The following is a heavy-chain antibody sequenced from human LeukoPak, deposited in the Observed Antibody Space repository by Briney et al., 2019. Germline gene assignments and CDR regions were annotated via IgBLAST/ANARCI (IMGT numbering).Heavy chain of an antibody. Sequence: PSETLSLTCTVSGGSISSYYWSWIRQPPGKGLEWIGYIYYSGSTNYNPSLKSRVTISVDTSKNQFSLKLSSVTAADTAVYYCARGRTAVHFDYWGQGTLVTVSS. V-gene: IGHV4-59*08. D-gene: IGHD2-2*01. J-gene: IGHJ4*02. CDR1: GGSISSYY. CDR3: ARGRTAVHFDY. CDR2: IYYSGST.